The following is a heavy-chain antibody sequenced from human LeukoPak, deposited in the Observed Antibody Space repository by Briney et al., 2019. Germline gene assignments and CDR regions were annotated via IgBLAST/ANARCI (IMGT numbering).Heavy chain of an antibody. CDR2: IKQDGIEK. J-gene: IGHJ4*02. D-gene: IGHD1-1*01. V-gene: IGHV3-7*05. CDR3: ARITTRYFDY. Sequence: ETLSLTCAVYGGSFSGYYWSWIRQPPGKGLEWVANIKQDGIEKYYVDSVKGRFTISRDNAKNSLFLQMDSLSAEDTALYYCARITTRYFDYWGQGTLVTVSS. CDR1: GGSFSGYY.